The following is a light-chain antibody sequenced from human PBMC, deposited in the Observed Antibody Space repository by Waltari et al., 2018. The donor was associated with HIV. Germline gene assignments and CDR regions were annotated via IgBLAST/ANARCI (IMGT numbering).Light chain of an antibody. CDR3: QQYNNLPQTWPPGT. J-gene: IGKJ1*01. CDR2: GAS. CDR1: QSLSSN. Sequence: EVVMTQSPATVSVSPGERATLSCRASQSLSSNLAWYQQKPGQAPRLLIYGASTRAIGVPARFSGSGSGTEFTLTISSLQSEDFGVYYCQQYNNLPQTWPPGTFGQGTKVEIK. V-gene: IGKV3-15*01.